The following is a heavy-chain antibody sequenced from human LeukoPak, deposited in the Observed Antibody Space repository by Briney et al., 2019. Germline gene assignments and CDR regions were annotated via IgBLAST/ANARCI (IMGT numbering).Heavy chain of an antibody. V-gene: IGHV4-59*08. Sequence: SETLSLTCTVSGGSISSYYWSWIRQPPGKGLEWIGYIYYSGGTNYNPSLKSRVTISVDTSKNQFSLKLSSATAADTAVYYCARAIGYSGYVWGQGTLVTVSS. CDR1: GGSISSYY. CDR3: ARAIGYSGYV. J-gene: IGHJ4*02. D-gene: IGHD5-12*01. CDR2: IYYSGGT.